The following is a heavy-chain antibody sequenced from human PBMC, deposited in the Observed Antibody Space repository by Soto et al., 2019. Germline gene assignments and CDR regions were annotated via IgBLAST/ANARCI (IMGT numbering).Heavy chain of an antibody. V-gene: IGHV3-48*01. Sequence: GGSLRLSCAASGFTSGFTFSSYSMNWVRQAPGKGLEWVSYISSSSSSTIYYADSVKGRFTISRDNAKNSLYLQMNSLRAEDTAVYYCARDLNLGSFDYWGQGTLVTVSS. CDR3: ARDLNLGSFDY. CDR1: GFTSGFTFSSYS. CDR2: ISSSSSSTI. J-gene: IGHJ4*02.